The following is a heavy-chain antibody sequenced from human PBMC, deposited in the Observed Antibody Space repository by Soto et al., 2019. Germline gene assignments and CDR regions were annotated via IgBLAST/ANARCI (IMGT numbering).Heavy chain of an antibody. Sequence: EVQLVESGGGLVQPGGSLRLSCAASGFTFSDYWLGWVRQAPGKGLEWVANIKQDESEQNYVDSVKGRFTISRDNAKNSLYLQMNRLTGEDTALYFCARDKVSGTYYVRGVTYYFYFWGPGKLVTVAS. CDR3: ARDKVSGTYYVRGVTYYFYF. D-gene: IGHD1-26*01. CDR2: IKQDESEQ. V-gene: IGHV3-7*03. CDR1: GFTFSDYW. J-gene: IGHJ4*02.